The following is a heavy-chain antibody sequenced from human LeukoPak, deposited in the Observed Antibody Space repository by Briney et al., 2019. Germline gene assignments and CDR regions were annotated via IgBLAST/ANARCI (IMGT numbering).Heavy chain of an antibody. CDR1: GGTFSSYA. CDR2: IIPIFGTA. D-gene: IGHD6-19*01. V-gene: IGHV1-69*05. J-gene: IGHJ6*03. Sequence: ASVKVSCKASGGTFSSYAISWVRQAPGQGLEWMGGIIPIFGTANYAQKLQGRVTMTTDTSTSTAYMELRSLRSDDTAVYYCARYSSGWLYYYYYMDVWGKGTTVTISS. CDR3: ARYSSGWLYYYYYMDV.